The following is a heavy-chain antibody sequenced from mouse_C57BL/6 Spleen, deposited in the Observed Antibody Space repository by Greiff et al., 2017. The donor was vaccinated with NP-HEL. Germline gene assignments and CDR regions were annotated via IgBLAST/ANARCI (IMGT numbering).Heavy chain of an antibody. D-gene: IGHD3-2*02. CDR3: AGAQAPFAY. CDR1: GYAFTNYL. CDR2: INPGSGGT. V-gene: IGHV1-54*01. Sequence: QVQLKQSGAELVRPGTSVKVSCKASGYAFTNYLIEWVKQRPGQGLEWIGVINPGSGGTNYNEKFKGKATLTADKSSSTAYMQLSSLTSEDSAVYFCAGAQAPFAYWGQGTLVTVSA. J-gene: IGHJ3*01.